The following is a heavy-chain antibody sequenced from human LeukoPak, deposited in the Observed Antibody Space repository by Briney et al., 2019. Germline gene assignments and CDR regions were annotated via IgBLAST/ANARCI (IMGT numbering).Heavy chain of an antibody. V-gene: IGHV3-74*01. Sequence: GGSLRLSCAASGFTFSTYWMHWVRQAPGKGLVWVSRISSDGSITGYAHSVKGRFTISRDNAKNTLYLQMNSLRAEDTAVYYCARHLNYYLDYWGQGTLVTVSS. CDR1: GFTFSTYW. J-gene: IGHJ4*02. CDR2: ISSDGSIT. D-gene: IGHD3-10*01. CDR3: ARHLNYYLDY.